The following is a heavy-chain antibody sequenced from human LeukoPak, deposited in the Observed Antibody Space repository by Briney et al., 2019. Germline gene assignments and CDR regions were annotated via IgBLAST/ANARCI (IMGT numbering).Heavy chain of an antibody. CDR2: IIPICGAA. J-gene: IGHJ6*02. CDR1: GGTFSCYA. V-gene: IGHV1-69*13. CDR3: ARDYGGVRPAQYPAYYYYYGMDV. Sequence: SVKVSCKASGGTFSCYAISWVRQAPGQGLEWMGGIIPICGAANYAQKFQGRVTITANESTSTAYMELSSLRSEDTAVYYCARDYGGVRPAQYPAYYYYYGMDVWSQGTTVTVSS. D-gene: IGHD2-2*01.